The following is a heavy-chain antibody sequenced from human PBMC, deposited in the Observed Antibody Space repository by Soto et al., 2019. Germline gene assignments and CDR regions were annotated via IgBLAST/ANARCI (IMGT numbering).Heavy chain of an antibody. V-gene: IGHV4-31*03. J-gene: IGHJ5*02. CDR2: IYYSGST. D-gene: IGHD2-2*01. CDR3: AREGVVPAAMSGWFDP. Sequence: QVQLQESGPGLVKPSQTLSLTCTVSGGSISSGGYYWSWIRQHPGKGLEWIGYIYYSGSTYYNPSLKSRVTIAVDTSTNQFSLKLSSVTAADTAVYYCAREGVVPAAMSGWFDPWGQGTLVTVSS. CDR1: GGSISSGGYY.